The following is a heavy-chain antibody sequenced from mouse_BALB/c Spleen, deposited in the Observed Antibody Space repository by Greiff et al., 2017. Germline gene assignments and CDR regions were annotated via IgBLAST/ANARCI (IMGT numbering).Heavy chain of an antibody. V-gene: IGHV2-2*02. Sequence: VKLQESGPGLVQPSQSLSITCTVSGFSLTSYGVHWVRQSPGKGLEWLGVIWSGGSTDYNAAFISRLSISKDNSKSQVFFKMNSLLANDTTIYYCARNRDYMDYWGQGTSVTVSS. CDR1: GFSLTSYG. J-gene: IGHJ4*01. CDR2: IWSGGST. D-gene: IGHD2-13*01. CDR3: ARNRDYMDY.